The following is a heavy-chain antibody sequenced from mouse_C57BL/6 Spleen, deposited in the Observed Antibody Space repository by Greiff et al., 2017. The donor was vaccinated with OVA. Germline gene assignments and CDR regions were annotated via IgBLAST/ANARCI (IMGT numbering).Heavy chain of an antibody. J-gene: IGHJ4*01. CDR2: ISYDGSN. CDR1: GYSITSGYY. D-gene: IGHD3-2*02. Sequence: VQLKQSGPGLVKPSQSLSLTCSVTGYSITSGYYWNWIRQFPGNKLEWMGYISYDGSNNYNPSLKNRISITRDTSKNQFFLKLNSVTTEDTATYYCARRSQATDAMDYWGQGTSVTVSS. CDR3: ARRSQATDAMDY. V-gene: IGHV3-6*01.